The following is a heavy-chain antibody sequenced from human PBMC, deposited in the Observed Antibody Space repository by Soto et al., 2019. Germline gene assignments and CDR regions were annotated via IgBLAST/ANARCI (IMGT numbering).Heavy chain of an antibody. J-gene: IGHJ6*02. D-gene: IGHD2-2*01. CDR2: FDPEDGET. CDR3: ATPYCSSTSCYHYYYYGMDV. CDR1: GYTLTELS. V-gene: IGHV1-24*01. Sequence: ASVKVSCKVSGYTLTELSMHWVRQAPGKGLEWMGGFDPEDGETIYAQKFQGRVTMTEDTSTDTAYMELSSLRSEDTAVYYCATPYCSSTSCYHYYYYGMDVWGQGTTVTVSS.